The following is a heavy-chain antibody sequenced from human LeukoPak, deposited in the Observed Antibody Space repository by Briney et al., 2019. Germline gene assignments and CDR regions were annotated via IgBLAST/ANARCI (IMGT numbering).Heavy chain of an antibody. CDR2: FDPEDGET. J-gene: IGHJ6*02. D-gene: IGHD2-2*01. CDR1: GYTLTELS. CDR3: ARDIIVVVPAAILAYGMDV. Sequence: ASVKVSCKVSGYTLTELSMHWVRHAPGKGLEWMGGFDPEDGETIYAQKFQGRVTMTRDTSTSTVYMELSSLRSEDTAVYYCARDIIVVVPAAILAYGMDVWGQGTTVTVSS. V-gene: IGHV1-24*01.